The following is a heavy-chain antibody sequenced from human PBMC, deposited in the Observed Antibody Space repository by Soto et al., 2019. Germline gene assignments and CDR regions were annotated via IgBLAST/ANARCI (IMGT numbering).Heavy chain of an antibody. D-gene: IGHD3-3*01. CDR1: GYSFTSYW. CDR2: IYPGDSDT. V-gene: IGHV5-51*01. CDR3: ARHEEDGDFWSGRADDDAFDI. J-gene: IGHJ3*02. Sequence: GESLKISCKGSGYSFTSYWIGWVRQMPGKGLEWMGIIYPGDSDTRYSPSFQGQVTSSADKSIGTAYLQWGSLKASDTAMYYCARHEEDGDFWSGRADDDAFDIWGQGTMVTVSS.